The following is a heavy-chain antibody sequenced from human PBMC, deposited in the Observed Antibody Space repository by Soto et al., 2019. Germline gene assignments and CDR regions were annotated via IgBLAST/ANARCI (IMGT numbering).Heavy chain of an antibody. D-gene: IGHD3-16*01. Sequence: EVQLVESGGGLEQHGRSLRLSCTVSGFMFEDFAMHWVREAPGQGLEWVSGINWNGVNKGYAESVLGRFTISRDNAKKSLYLDMNYLRPEDTALYFCAKDVDRLGELWGYFQSWGQGTMVTVSS. CDR2: INWNGVNK. J-gene: IGHJ1*01. CDR3: AKDVDRLGELWGYFQS. V-gene: IGHV3-9*01. CDR1: GFMFEDFA.